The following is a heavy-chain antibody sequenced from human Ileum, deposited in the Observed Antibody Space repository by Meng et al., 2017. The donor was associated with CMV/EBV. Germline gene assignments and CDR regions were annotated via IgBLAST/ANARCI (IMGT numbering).Heavy chain of an antibody. J-gene: IGHJ5*02. Sequence: GGSLRLSCAASGFIFRTYAMHWVRQAPGKGLEWVAVISYDGSHKYYADSVKGRFTISKDNSNNTLYLQMNSLRADGTAVYYCAREAFSGGYDDGFDPWGQGTLVTVSS. D-gene: IGHD5-12*01. CDR1: GFIFRTYA. CDR3: AREAFSGGYDDGFDP. V-gene: IGHV3-30*05. CDR2: ISYDGSHK.